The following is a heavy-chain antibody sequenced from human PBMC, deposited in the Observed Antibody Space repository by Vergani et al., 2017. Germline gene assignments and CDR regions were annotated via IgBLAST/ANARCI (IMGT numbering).Heavy chain of an antibody. D-gene: IGHD6-13*01. Sequence: QVQLVESGGGLVKPGGSLRLSCAASGFTFSDYYMSWIRQAPGKGLEWVSYISSSSSYTNYADSVKGRFTISRDNAKNSLYLQMNSLRAEDTAVYYCASHSSSWYPEYFQHWGQGTLVTVSS. CDR1: GFTFSDYY. CDR3: ASHSSSWYPEYFQH. CDR2: ISSSSSYT. V-gene: IGHV3-11*06. J-gene: IGHJ1*01.